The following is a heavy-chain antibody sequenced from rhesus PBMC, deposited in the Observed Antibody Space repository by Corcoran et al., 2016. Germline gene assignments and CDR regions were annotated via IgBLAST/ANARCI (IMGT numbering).Heavy chain of an antibody. Sequence: QVQLQESGPGLVKPSETLSLTCAVSGGSISSNYWSWIRQPPGKGLEWIGYIYVSSGSTYYNPSLKSLVTMSTDTSKTQFALKLSSVTSAYTAVYYCAREDCTGSGCYAIYGLESWGQGFVVTVSS. D-gene: IGHD2-21*01. CDR3: AREDCTGSGCYAIYGLES. J-gene: IGHJ6*01. CDR2: IYVSSGST. V-gene: IGHV4-160*01. CDR1: GGSISSNY.